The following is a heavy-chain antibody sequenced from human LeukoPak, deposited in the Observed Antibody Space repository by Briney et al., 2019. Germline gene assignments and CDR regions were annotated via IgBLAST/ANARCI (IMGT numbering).Heavy chain of an antibody. J-gene: IGHJ4*02. CDR2: IIPIFGTA. CDR1: GGTFSSYA. CDR3: ARTYGSGSTDRYYFDY. D-gene: IGHD3-10*01. Sequence: SVKVSCKASGGTFSSYAISWVRQAPGQGLEWMGGIIPIFGTANYAQKFQGRVTITADESTSTAYMELSSLRSEDTAVYYCARTYGSGSTDRYYFDYWGQGTPVTVSS. V-gene: IGHV1-69*13.